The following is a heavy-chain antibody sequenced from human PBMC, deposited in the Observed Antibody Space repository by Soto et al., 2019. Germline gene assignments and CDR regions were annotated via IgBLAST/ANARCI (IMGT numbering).Heavy chain of an antibody. CDR3: XYXXXNSXXWDA. J-gene: IGHJ5*02. CDR2: VYWDDDK. Sequence: ITLKESGPTLVKPTQTLTLTCTFSGFSLSTSAVGVGWIRQPPGKALEWLALVYWDDDKRYSPSLKSRLTIPPDTCKNQLVLTMTNMDPVDTATYYXXYXXXNSXXWDAWGQGSLVTVSS. V-gene: IGHV2-5*02. CDR1: GFSLSTSAVG.